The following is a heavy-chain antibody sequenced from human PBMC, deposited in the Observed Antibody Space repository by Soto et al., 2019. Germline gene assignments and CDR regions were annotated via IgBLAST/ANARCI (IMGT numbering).Heavy chain of an antibody. V-gene: IGHV4-34*01. J-gene: IGHJ5*02. CDR2: INHSGST. CDR1: GGSFSGYY. Sequence: SETLSLTCAVYGGSFSGYYWSWIRQPPGKGLEWIGEINHSGSTNYNPSLKSRVTISVDTSKNQFSLKLSSVTAADTAVYYCAREQTYGSGSYLSWFDPWGQGTLVTVSS. CDR3: AREQTYGSGSYLSWFDP. D-gene: IGHD3-10*01.